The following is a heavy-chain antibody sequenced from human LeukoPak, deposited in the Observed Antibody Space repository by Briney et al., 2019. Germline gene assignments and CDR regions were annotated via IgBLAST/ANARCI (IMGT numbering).Heavy chain of an antibody. CDR2: IKRKTDGGTT. CDR1: GFTFSNAW. Sequence: PGGSLRLTCAASGFTFSNAWMSWVRQAPGKGLEWVGRIKRKTDGGTTEYAAPVKGRFTISRDDSKNTLYLQMNSLKSEDTAVYYCTANWNDDYWGQATLVTVSS. D-gene: IGHD1-1*01. V-gene: IGHV3-15*01. J-gene: IGHJ4*02. CDR3: TANWNDDY.